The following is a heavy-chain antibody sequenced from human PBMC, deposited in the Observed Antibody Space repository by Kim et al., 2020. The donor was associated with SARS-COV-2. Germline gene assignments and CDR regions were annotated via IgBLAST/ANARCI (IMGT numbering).Heavy chain of an antibody. Sequence: GGSLRLSCAASGFTLGSYAMHWVRRAPGKGLEWVSGLIGSRTYYADSVKGRFTISRDNSKNTLYLQVSSLRADDTALYYCARDPGGSAYGFDYWGQGTLVTVSS. D-gene: IGHD5-12*01. J-gene: IGHJ4*02. CDR1: GFTLGSYA. CDR3: ARDPGGSAYGFDY. CDR2: LIGSRT. V-gene: IGHV3-23*01.